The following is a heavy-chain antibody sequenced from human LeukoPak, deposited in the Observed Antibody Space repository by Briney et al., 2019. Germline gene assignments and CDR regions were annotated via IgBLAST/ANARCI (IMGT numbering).Heavy chain of an antibody. CDR3: ARLVEMATTPFDY. V-gene: IGHV4-34*01. D-gene: IGHD5-24*01. Sequence: SETLSLTCAVYGGSFSGYYWSWIRQPPGKGLEWIGEINHSGSTNYNPSLKSRVTISVDTSKNQFSLKLSSVTAADTAVYYCARLVEMATTPFDYWGQGTLVTVSS. CDR2: INHSGST. CDR1: GGSFSGYY. J-gene: IGHJ4*02.